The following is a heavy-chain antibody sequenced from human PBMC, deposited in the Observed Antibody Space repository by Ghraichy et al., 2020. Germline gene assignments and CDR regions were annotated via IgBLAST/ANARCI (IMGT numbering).Heavy chain of an antibody. CDR3: ARTEYSSGWYSPLFDY. CDR2: ISSSGSTI. Sequence: GGSLRLSCAASGFTFSDYYMSWIRQAPGKGLEWVSYISSSGSTIYYADSVKGRFTISRDNAKNSLYLQMNSLRAEDTAVYYCARTEYSSGWYSPLFDYWGQGTLVTVSS. J-gene: IGHJ4*02. V-gene: IGHV3-11*01. D-gene: IGHD6-19*01. CDR1: GFTFSDYY.